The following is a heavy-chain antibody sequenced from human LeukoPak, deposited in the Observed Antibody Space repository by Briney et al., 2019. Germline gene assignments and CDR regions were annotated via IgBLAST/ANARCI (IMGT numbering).Heavy chain of an antibody. CDR1: GFTFSSYA. Sequence: GGSLRLSCAASGFTFSSYAMSWVRQAPGKGLEWVSAISGSGGSTYYADSVKGRFTISRDNSKNTLYLQMNSLGAEDTAVYYCAKDIVVVPAAIGDFDYWGQGTLVTVSS. V-gene: IGHV3-23*01. CDR3: AKDIVVVPAAIGDFDY. J-gene: IGHJ4*02. CDR2: ISGSGGST. D-gene: IGHD2-2*02.